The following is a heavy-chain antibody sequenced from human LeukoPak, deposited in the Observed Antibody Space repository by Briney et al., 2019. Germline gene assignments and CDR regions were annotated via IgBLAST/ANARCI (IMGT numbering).Heavy chain of an antibody. V-gene: IGHV4-59*01. CDR1: GGSMTSYY. Sequence: SETLSLTCNVSGGSMTSYYWSWLRQTPEKGLEWIGYIYYSGSTNYNPSPKSRVTISVDTSKNQFSLKVTSVTAADTAVYYCVRGYSWSSYRDAFDLWGQGTTLTVSS. CDR2: IYYSGST. D-gene: IGHD6-6*01. J-gene: IGHJ3*01. CDR3: VRGYSWSSYRDAFDL.